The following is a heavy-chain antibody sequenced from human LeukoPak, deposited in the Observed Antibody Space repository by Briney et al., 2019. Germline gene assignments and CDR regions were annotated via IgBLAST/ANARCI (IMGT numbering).Heavy chain of an antibody. CDR2: ISYDGSNK. Sequence: PGGSLRLSCAASGFTFSSYAMHWVRQAPGKGLEWVAVISYDGSNKYYADSVKGRFTISRDNSKNTLYLQMNSLRAEDTAVYYCARAPGSYYNKGAFDIWGQGTMVTVSS. J-gene: IGHJ3*02. CDR3: ARAPGSYYNKGAFDI. CDR1: GFTFSSYA. V-gene: IGHV3-30-3*01. D-gene: IGHD3-10*01.